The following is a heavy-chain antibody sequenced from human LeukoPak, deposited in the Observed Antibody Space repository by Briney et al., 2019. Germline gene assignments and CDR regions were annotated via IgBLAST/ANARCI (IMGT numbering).Heavy chain of an antibody. CDR1: GYTFTSYD. CDR3: ARGSGGSRPDLDY. Sequence: GASVKVSCKASGYTFTSYDMNWVRQATGQGLEWMGWMNPNRCNTGYAEKFQGRVTMTRNTSISTAYMDLSSLRSEDTAVYYCARGSGGSRPDLDYWGQGTLVTVSS. D-gene: IGHD3-16*01. CDR2: MNPNRCNT. V-gene: IGHV1-8*01. J-gene: IGHJ4*02.